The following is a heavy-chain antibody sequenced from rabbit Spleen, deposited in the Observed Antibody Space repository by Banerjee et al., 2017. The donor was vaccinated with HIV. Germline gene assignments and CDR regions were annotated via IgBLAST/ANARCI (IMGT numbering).Heavy chain of an antibody. CDR1: GFSFSSSYW. J-gene: IGHJ4*01. CDR2: IDGGGSGST. D-gene: IGHD1-1*01. Sequence: QEQLEASGGDLVQPGASITPTCTASGFSFSSSYWICWVRQAPGKGLEWIACIDGGGSGSTYYASVANGLFTSTRTASTTVTLQMTSLTAADTATYFCARDFVAFSVWIFNLWGPGTLVTVS. CDR3: ARDFVAFSVWIFNL. V-gene: IGHV1S45*01.